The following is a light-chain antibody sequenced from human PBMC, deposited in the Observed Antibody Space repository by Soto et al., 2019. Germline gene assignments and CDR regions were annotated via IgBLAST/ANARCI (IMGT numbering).Light chain of an antibody. J-gene: IGLJ2*01. CDR1: KLGDKY. Sequence: SYELTQPPSVSVSPGQTASITCSGDKLGDKYASWYQQKPGQSPVLVIYQDRKRPSGIPERFSGSNSGNTATLTISGTQAMDEADYYCQAWDSSTAVFGGGPKVTVL. V-gene: IGLV3-1*01. CDR3: QAWDSSTAV. CDR2: QDR.